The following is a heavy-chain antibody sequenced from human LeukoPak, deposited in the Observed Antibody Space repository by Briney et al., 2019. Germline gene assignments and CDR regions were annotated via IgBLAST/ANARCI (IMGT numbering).Heavy chain of an antibody. CDR3: TRGAGWLIDY. CDR2: FYNSGRS. Sequence: PSETLSLTCTVSDDSISDYYRGWIRQPPGKGLEWIGYFYNSGRSTYNPSLKSRVTISADTSKNHFSLKLNSVTTADTAVHYCTRGAGWLIDYWGQGILSPSPQ. J-gene: IGHJ4*02. CDR1: DDSISDYY. D-gene: IGHD3-16*01. V-gene: IGHV4-59*01.